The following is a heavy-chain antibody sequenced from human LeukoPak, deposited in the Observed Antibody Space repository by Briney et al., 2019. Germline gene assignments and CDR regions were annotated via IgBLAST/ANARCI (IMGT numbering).Heavy chain of an antibody. Sequence: SVKVSCKASGGTFSSYAISWVRQAPGQGLEWMGGIIPIFGTANYAQKFQGRVTITADESTSTAYMELSSLRSEDTALYYCARARPRRGYSYGYLGYWGQGTLVTVSS. CDR1: GGTFSSYA. CDR2: IIPIFGTA. CDR3: ARARPRRGYSYGYLGY. J-gene: IGHJ4*02. D-gene: IGHD5-18*01. V-gene: IGHV1-69*13.